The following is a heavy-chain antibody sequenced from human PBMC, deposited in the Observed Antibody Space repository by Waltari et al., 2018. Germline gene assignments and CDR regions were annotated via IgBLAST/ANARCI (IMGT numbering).Heavy chain of an antibody. CDR2: INSGGDT. CDR1: GFSVRRTY. J-gene: IGHJ2*01. V-gene: IGHV3-53*01. Sequence: EVQLVESGGGLIQPGGSLRLYCAAPGFSVRRTYISWVRQAPGKGLEWVSVINSGGDTHYADSVKGRFTISRDNSKNTVYLQMNTLRAEDTALYYCARDVTGYYYFDLWGRGTLVTVSS. CDR3: ARDVTGYYYFDL.